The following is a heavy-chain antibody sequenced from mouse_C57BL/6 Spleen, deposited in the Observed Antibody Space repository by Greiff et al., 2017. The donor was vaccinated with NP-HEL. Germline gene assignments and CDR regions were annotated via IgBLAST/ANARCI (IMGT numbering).Heavy chain of an antibody. CDR2: ISDGGSYT. CDR3: ARDMAGSYYAMDY. D-gene: IGHD1-1*02. V-gene: IGHV5-4*01. CDR1: GFTFSSYA. Sequence: EVQGVESGGGLVKPGGSLKLSCAASGFTFSSYAMSWVRQTPEKRLEWVATISDGGSYTYYPDNVKGRFTISRDTAKNNLYLQMSHLKSEETAMYYCARDMAGSYYAMDYWGQGTSVTVSS. J-gene: IGHJ4*01.